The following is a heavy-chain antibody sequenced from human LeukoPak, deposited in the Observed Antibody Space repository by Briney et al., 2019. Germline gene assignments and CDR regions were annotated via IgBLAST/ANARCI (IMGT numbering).Heavy chain of an antibody. J-gene: IGHJ5*02. Sequence: SETLSLTCAVYGGSFSGYYWSWIRQPPGKGLEWIGEINHSGSTNYNPSLKSRVTISVDTSKNQFSLKLSSVTAADTAVYYCARDSTAVAGTWFDPWGQGTLVTVSS. CDR3: ARDSTAVAGTWFDP. CDR1: GGSFSGYY. V-gene: IGHV4-34*01. CDR2: INHSGST. D-gene: IGHD6-19*01.